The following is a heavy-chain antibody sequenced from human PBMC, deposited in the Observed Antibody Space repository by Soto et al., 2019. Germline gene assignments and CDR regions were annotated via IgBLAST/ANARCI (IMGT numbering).Heavy chain of an antibody. Sequence: QAQLEESGGGVVQPGMSLRLSCAASGFTFSSYAMHWVRQAPGKGLEWVAVISYDGSNKYYADSVKGRFTISRDNSKNTLYLQMNSLRTEDTAVYFCARDLSWIFRIIGLIDDWGQGSLVTVSP. D-gene: IGHD2-8*01. CDR3: ARDLSWIFRIIGLIDD. J-gene: IGHJ4*02. CDR2: ISYDGSNK. V-gene: IGHV3-30*04. CDR1: GFTFSSYA.